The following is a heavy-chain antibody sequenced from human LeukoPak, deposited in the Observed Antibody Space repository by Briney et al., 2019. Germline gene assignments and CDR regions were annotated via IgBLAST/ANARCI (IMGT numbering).Heavy chain of an antibody. CDR1: GGTFSSYA. Sequence: SVKVSCKASGGTFSSYAISWVRQAPGQGLEWMGGIIPIFGTANYAQKFQGRVTITADESTSTAYMEPSSLRSEDTAVYYCARVEYDTVTETDVYYYGMDVWGQGTTVTVSS. CDR3: ARVEYDTVTETDVYYYGMDV. D-gene: IGHD4-17*01. J-gene: IGHJ6*02. CDR2: IIPIFGTA. V-gene: IGHV1-69*13.